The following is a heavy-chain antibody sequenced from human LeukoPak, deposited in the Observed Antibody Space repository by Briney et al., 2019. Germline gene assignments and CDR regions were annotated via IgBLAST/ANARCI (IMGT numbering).Heavy chain of an antibody. J-gene: IGHJ4*02. CDR2: INPSGGST. Sequence: ASVKVSCKASGYAFTSYYMHWVRQAPGQGLEWMGIINPSGGSTSYAQRFQGRVAMTRDTSTTTAYMEVNSLTSEDTAVYFCARDGPTAAPFDYWGQGTLVTVSS. CDR1: GYAFTSYY. V-gene: IGHV1-46*01. CDR3: ARDGPTAAPFDY. D-gene: IGHD2-2*01.